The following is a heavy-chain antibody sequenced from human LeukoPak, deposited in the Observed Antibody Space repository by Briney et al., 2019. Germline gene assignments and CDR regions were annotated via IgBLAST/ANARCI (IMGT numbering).Heavy chain of an antibody. CDR2: IYSGGST. CDR3: ARGVLGSLPAALDY. CDR1: GFTVSSNY. D-gene: IGHD3-10*01. J-gene: IGHJ4*02. V-gene: IGHV3-53*01. Sequence: GGSLRLSCAASGFTVSSNYMSWVRQAPGKGLEWVSVIYSGGSTYYADSVKGRFTISRDKSRNTLYLQLNSLRAEDTAVYYCARGVLGSLPAALDYWGQGTLVTVSS.